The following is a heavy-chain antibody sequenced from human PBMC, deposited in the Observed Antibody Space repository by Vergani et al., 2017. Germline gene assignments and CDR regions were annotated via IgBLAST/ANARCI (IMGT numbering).Heavy chain of an antibody. V-gene: IGHV3-23*01. CDR1: GFTFSSYA. CDR2: ISGSGGST. CDR3: ARGLGTYYDSSGYSR. J-gene: IGHJ4*02. D-gene: IGHD3-22*01. Sequence: EVQLLESGGGLVQPGGSLRLSCAASGFTFSSYAMSWVRQAPGKGLEWVSAISGSGGSTYYADSVKGRFTISRDNSKNSLYLQMNSLRAEDTAVYYCARGLGTYYDSSGYSRWGQGTLVTASS.